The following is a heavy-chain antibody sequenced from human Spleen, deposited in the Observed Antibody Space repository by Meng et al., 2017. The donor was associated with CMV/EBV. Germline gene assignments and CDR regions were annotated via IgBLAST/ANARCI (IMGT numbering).Heavy chain of an antibody. J-gene: IGHJ4*02. D-gene: IGHD5-24*01. Sequence: QVQLQQWGAGLLKPSETLSLTCTVAGGSISSSYWWTWVRQSPGKGLEWIGEMYHSGTTNYNPSLKSRVTISMGKSNNQLSLKLNSVTAADTAVYHCATQESRDGHNPYWGQRTLVTVSS. CDR2: MYHSGTT. V-gene: IGHV4-4*02. CDR3: ATQESRDGHNPY. CDR1: GGSISSSYW.